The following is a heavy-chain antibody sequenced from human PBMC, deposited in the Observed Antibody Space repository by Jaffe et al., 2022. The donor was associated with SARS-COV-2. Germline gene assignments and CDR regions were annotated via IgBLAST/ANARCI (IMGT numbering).Heavy chain of an antibody. J-gene: IGHJ6*02. CDR2: IYPDDSQT. Sequence: EVQPVQSGAEVKKPGESLKIACKGSGDSFTTYWIGWVRQMPGKGLEWMGIIYPDDSQTRYSPSFQGQVTISADKSINTAYLQWSSLKASDTAMYYCARHVGNSHGYFRGMDVWGQGTTVTVSS. CDR1: GDSFTTYW. D-gene: IGHD5-18*01. V-gene: IGHV5-51*01. CDR3: ARHVGNSHGYFRGMDV.